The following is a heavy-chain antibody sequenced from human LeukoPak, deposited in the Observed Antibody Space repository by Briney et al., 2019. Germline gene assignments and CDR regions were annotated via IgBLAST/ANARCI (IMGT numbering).Heavy chain of an antibody. D-gene: IGHD3-3*01. CDR2: IYSGGST. V-gene: IGHV3-53*01. J-gene: IGHJ4*02. CDR3: ARGTVRDFWCDF. CDR1: GFTFVDYG. Sequence: PGGSLRLSCAASGFTFVDYGMSWVRHAPGKGLKWVSVIYSGGSTYYADSVKGRFTISRDNSKNTLHLQMNSLRAEDTAVYYCARGTVRDFWCDFWGQGTLVTVSS.